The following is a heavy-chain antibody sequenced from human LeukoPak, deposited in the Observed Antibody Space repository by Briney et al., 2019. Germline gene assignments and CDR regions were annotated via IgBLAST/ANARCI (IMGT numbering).Heavy chain of an antibody. CDR3: ARGWEYSSSSTDY. D-gene: IGHD6-6*01. CDR2: ISSSGSTI. V-gene: IGHV3-48*03. Sequence: AGGSLRLSCAASGFTFSSYEMNWVRQAPGKGLEWVSYISSSGSTIYYADSVKGRFTISRDNAKNSLYLQMNSLRAEDTAVYYCARGWEYSSSSTDYWGQGTLVTVSS. CDR1: GFTFSSYE. J-gene: IGHJ4*02.